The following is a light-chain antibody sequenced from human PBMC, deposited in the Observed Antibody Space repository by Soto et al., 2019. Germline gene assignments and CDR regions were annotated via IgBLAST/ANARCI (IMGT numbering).Light chain of an antibody. CDR2: EVT. J-gene: IGLJ1*01. V-gene: IGLV2-23*02. Sequence: QSVLTQPASVSGSPGQSITISCTGTSSDVGRYNFVSWYQQYPGKVPRVTIYEVTKRPSGVSNRFSGSKSGNTAFLTISGLQAEDESDYYCCSDAGSGIYVFGPGTKLTVL. CDR1: SSDVGRYNF. CDR3: CSDAGSGIYV.